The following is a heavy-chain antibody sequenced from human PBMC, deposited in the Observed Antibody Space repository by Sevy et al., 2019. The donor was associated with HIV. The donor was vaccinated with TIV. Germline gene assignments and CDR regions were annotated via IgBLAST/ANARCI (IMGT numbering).Heavy chain of an antibody. CDR1: GFTFSKYS. CDR3: AKDRQTTNTAQLDY. J-gene: IGHJ4*02. D-gene: IGHD1-1*01. V-gene: IGHV3-23*01. Sequence: GGSLRLSCAASGFTFSKYSMSWVRQPPGKGLEWVSTLSFGCGEINYADSVKGRFTISRDNSKNTLYLQMNSLRAEDTAVYYCAKDRQTTNTAQLDYWGQGTLVTVSS. CDR2: LSFGCGEI.